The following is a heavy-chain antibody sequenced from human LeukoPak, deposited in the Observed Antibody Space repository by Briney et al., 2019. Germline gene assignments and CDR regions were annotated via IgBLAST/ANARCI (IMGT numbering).Heavy chain of an antibody. D-gene: IGHD3-9*01. CDR1: GGSFSGYY. V-gene: IGHV4-34*01. Sequence: SETLSLTCAVYGGSFSGYYWSWIRQPPGKGLEWIGEINHNGSTNYNPSLKSRVTISVDTSKNQFSLKLSSVTAADTAVYYCARVVRYYDILTGRYYYYGMDVWGQGTTVTVSS. CDR2: INHNGST. CDR3: ARVVRYYDILTGRYYYYGMDV. J-gene: IGHJ6*02.